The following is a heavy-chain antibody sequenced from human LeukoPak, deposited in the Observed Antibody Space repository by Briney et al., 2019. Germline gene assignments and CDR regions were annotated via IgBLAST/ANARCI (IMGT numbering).Heavy chain of an antibody. CDR1: GFTFSSYW. CDR3: AKLDRSAGHVGY. V-gene: IGHV3-74*01. Sequence: GGSLRLSCAASGFTFSSYWMHWVRQAPGKGLVWVSRINSDGSSTSYADPVKGRFTISRDNSKNTLYLQMNSLRAEDTAVYYCAKLDRSAGHVGYWGQGTLVTVSS. J-gene: IGHJ4*02. D-gene: IGHD6-13*01. CDR2: INSDGSST.